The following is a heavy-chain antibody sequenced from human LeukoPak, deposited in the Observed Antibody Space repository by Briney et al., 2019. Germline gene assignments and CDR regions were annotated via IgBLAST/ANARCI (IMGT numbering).Heavy chain of an antibody. J-gene: IGHJ6*02. CDR3: ARDDIVVVPAANYYYYGMDV. CDR2: ISSISSYI. CDR1: GFTFSSYR. V-gene: IGHV3-21*01. Sequence: GGSLRLSCAASGFTFSSYRMNWVRQAPGKGLEWVSSISSISSYIYYAGSVKGRFTISRDNAKNSLYLQMNSLRAEDTAVYYCARDDIVVVPAANYYYYGMDVWGQGTTVTVSS. D-gene: IGHD2-2*01.